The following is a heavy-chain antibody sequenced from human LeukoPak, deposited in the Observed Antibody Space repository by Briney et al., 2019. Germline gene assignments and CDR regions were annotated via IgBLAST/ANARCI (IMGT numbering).Heavy chain of an antibody. CDR3: ARGDSGRDWFDP. Sequence: ASVKVSCKASGYTFTGYYMHWVRQAPGQGLERMGWINPNSGGTNYAQKFQGRVTMTRDTSISTAYMELSRLRSDDTAVYYCARGDSGRDWFDPWGQGTLVTVSS. D-gene: IGHD1-26*01. CDR1: GYTFTGYY. V-gene: IGHV1-2*02. CDR2: INPNSGGT. J-gene: IGHJ5*02.